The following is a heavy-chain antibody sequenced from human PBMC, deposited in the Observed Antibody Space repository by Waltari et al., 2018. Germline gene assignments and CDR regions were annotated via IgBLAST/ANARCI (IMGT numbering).Heavy chain of an antibody. Sequence: QVQLVESGGGVVQPGRSLRLSCAASRFSLTTYGLPWVRQAPGKGLEWVAFISSDGAYEYYPDAVKGRFTIYRDNSKTTVLLQMNSLRDEDTAVYYCATRDILGGSQNYYYYGMDVWGQGTRVTVSS. CDR1: RFSLTTYG. CDR2: ISSDGAYE. D-gene: IGHD1-26*01. J-gene: IGHJ6*02. CDR3: ATRDILGGSQNYYYYGMDV. V-gene: IGHV3-30*03.